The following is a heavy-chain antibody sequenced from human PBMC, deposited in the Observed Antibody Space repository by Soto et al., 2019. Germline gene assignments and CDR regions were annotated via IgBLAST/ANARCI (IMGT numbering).Heavy chain of an antibody. J-gene: IGHJ5*02. V-gene: IGHV6-1*01. CDR2: TYYRSIWQT. CDR1: GDSVSSNDAV. CDR3: ARLVGNSWLDH. D-gene: IGHD6-6*01. Sequence: QVQLQQSGPGLVKPSQTLSLTCAISGDSVSSNDAVWNWIRQSPSRGLGWLGRTYYRSIWQTEYAVSVKGRMTINPVGSKNQFPLQLNSVTPGDTAMYYCARLVGNSWLDHWGQGTLVTVS.